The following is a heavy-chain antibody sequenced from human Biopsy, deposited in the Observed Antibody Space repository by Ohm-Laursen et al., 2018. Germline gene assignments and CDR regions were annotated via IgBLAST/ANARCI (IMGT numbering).Heavy chain of an antibody. CDR2: NIPILGTG. Sequence: SVKVSCKTPGGTFSNYGVNWVRQAPGQGLEWLGGNIPILGTGNYAQKFQDRVTVAADTSTSTATMELRSLRSDDAAVYYCAAKLTGYFHHWGQGTLVIVSS. CDR3: AAKLTGYFHH. J-gene: IGHJ1*01. V-gene: IGHV1-69*06. CDR1: GGTFSNYG. D-gene: IGHD3-9*01.